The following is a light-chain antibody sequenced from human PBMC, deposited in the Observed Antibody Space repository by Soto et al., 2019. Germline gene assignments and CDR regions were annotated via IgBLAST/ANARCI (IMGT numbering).Light chain of an antibody. CDR1: SSDVGDNY. CDR2: EVT. CDR3: SAYAGSNTFV. J-gene: IGLJ1*01. Sequence: QSALAQPPSASGSPGKPVTISCTGPSSDVGDNYVSWYQQHLGKAPKLTIYEVTLRPSGVPDRFSGSKSGNTASLTVSGLQADDEADYYVSAYAGSNTFVFGTVTKLTVL. V-gene: IGLV2-8*01.